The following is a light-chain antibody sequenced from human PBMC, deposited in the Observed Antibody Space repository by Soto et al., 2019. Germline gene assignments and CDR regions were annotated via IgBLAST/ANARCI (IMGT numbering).Light chain of an antibody. CDR3: AAWDDTLRARV. CDR2: SND. J-gene: IGLJ2*01. CDR1: NSNIGRND. V-gene: IGLV1-44*01. Sequence: QSVLAQPPSASGIPGQRVTISCSGSNSNIGRNDVTWYQQVPGTAPQCLIYSNDQRPSGVPERISGSRSGTSASLAISGLQSGDEAEYYCAAWDDTLRARVFGGGTKLTVL.